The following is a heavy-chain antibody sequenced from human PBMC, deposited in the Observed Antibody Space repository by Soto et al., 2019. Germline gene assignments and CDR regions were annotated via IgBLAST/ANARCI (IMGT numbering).Heavy chain of an antibody. J-gene: IGHJ4*02. CDR2: IVVGSGNT. CDR1: GFTFTSSA. V-gene: IGHV1-58*01. D-gene: IGHD3-10*01. Sequence: ASVKVSCKASGFTFTSSAVQWVRQARGQRLEWIGWIVVGSGNTNYAQKFQERVTITRDMSTSTAYMELSSLRSEDTAVYYCAAGYYYGSGSYYPALDYWGQGTLVTVSS. CDR3: AAGYYYGSGSYYPALDY.